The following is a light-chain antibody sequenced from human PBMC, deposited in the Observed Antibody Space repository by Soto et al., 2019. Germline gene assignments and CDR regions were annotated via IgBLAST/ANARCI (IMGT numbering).Light chain of an antibody. V-gene: IGKV3-20*01. J-gene: IGKJ5*01. CDR1: QSVSSY. CDR2: GAS. Sequence: DIVLTQSPGTLSLSPGERATLSCRASQSVSSYFAWYQQRPGQAPRLLIYGASNRATGVPARFSGSGSGTDFALSISSLEPEDFAVYYCQQYAGSPITFGQGTRLEIK. CDR3: QQYAGSPIT.